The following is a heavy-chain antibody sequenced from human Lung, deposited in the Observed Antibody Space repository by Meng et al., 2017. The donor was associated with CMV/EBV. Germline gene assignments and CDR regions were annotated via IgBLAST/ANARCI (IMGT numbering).Heavy chain of an antibody. CDR3: AKVDSGSWYRGFFDY. J-gene: IGHJ4*02. V-gene: IGHV3-23*01. Sequence: SXAASGFTFSNFAMSWVRQATGKGLEWVSPIAASGGSTYYADSVKGRFTISSDNSKNTLYLQMNRLRAEDKAVYYCAKVDSGSWYRGFFDYWGLGTLVTVSS. CDR2: IAASGGST. D-gene: IGHD6-13*01. CDR1: GFTFSNFA.